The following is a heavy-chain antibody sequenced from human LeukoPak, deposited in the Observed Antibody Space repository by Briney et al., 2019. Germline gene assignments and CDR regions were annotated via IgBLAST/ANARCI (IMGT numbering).Heavy chain of an antibody. D-gene: IGHD1-26*01. J-gene: IGHJ4*02. V-gene: IGHV4-61*02. CDR3: ARVMGSGSYRSFDY. CDR2: IYISGST. Sequence: SETLSLTCTVSGGSISSGSYYWSWIRQPAGKGLEWIGRIYISGSTNYNPSLKSRVTISVDTSKNQFSLKLSSVTAADTAVYYCARVMGSGSYRSFDYWGQGTLVTVSS. CDR1: GGSISSGSYY.